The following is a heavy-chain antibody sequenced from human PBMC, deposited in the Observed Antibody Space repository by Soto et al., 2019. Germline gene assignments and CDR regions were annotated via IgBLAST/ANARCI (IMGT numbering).Heavy chain of an antibody. CDR1: GFTFSSYA. J-gene: IGHJ4*02. D-gene: IGHD6-19*01. V-gene: IGHV3-23*01. CDR3: GKGRYSSGWNYFDY. CDR2: ISGGGDAT. Sequence: EVQLLEAGGGLVQPGGSLRLSCAASGFTFSSYAMSWVRQAPGKGLEWVSTISGGGDATYYADSVKGRFTISRDNSKNTLYLQMNSMIAKNTAVYYGGKGRYSSGWNYFDYWGQGTLVTVSS.